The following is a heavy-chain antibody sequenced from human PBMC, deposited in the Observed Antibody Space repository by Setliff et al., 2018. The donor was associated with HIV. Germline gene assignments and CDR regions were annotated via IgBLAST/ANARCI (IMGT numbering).Heavy chain of an antibody. CDR1: GFTFISYG. CDR2: IRYDGSYR. Sequence: GGSLRLSCAVSGFTFISYGMYWVRQAPGKGLEWVAFIRYDGSYRYYVDSVKGRFTISRDNTKNTMFLQMNSLRVEDTAIYYCAKVHTAMDTDTFDIWGQGTMVTVSS. J-gene: IGHJ3*02. D-gene: IGHD5-18*01. CDR3: AKVHTAMDTDTFDI. V-gene: IGHV3-30*02.